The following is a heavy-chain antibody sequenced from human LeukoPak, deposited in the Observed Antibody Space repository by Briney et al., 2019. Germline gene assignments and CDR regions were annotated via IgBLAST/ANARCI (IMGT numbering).Heavy chain of an antibody. J-gene: IGHJ4*02. CDR1: GYSISSGYH. V-gene: IGHV4-38-2*02. D-gene: IGHD6-13*01. Sequence: SEILSLTCTVAGYSISSGYHWGWTRQPPGKGLEWIASIYHSGSTYYKSSLKSRVTISVDTSKNQFSLKLSSVTAADTAVYFCARYSSSWYVLSLWGQGTLVTVSS. CDR2: IYHSGST. CDR3: ARYSSSWYVLSL.